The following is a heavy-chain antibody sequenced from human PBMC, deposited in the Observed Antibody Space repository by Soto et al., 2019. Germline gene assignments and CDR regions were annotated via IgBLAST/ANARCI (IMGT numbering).Heavy chain of an antibody. J-gene: IGHJ4*02. CDR1: GFTFSSYG. CDR2: ISHDGTNK. V-gene: IGHV3-30*18. D-gene: IGHD5-12*01. Sequence: QVQLVESGGGVVQPGRSLRLSCAASGFTFSSYGMHWVRQAPGKGLEWVAVISHDGTNKYYADSVKGRFTISRDNSKNTLNLQINSLRAEDTAVYYCAKEREMATIPFDYWGQGTLVTVAS. CDR3: AKEREMATIPFDY.